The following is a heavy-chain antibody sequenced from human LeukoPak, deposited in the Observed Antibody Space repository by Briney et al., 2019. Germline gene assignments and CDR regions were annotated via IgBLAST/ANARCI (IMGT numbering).Heavy chain of an antibody. V-gene: IGHV3-74*01. CDR1: GFTFSSYW. CDR2: IDSDGSST. D-gene: IGHD5-18*01. Sequence: GGSLRLSCAASGFTFSSYWMHWVRQAPGKGLVWVSRIDSDGSSTSYADSVKGRFTISRDNAKNTLYLQMNSLRAEDTAVYYCARVRQLWLGVDYWGQGTLVTVSS. J-gene: IGHJ4*02. CDR3: ARVRQLWLGVDY.